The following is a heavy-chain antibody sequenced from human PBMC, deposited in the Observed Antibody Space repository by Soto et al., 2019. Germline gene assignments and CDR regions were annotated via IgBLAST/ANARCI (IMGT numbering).Heavy chain of an antibody. CDR2: IYHSGST. J-gene: IGHJ3*02. D-gene: IGHD3-22*01. CDR3: ARGFRGYYDSSGYPDAFDI. CDR1: GGSISSGGYS. V-gene: IGHV4-30-2*01. Sequence: PSETLSLTCAVSGGSISSGGYSWSWIRQPPGKGLEWIGYIYHSGSTYYNPSLKSRVTISVDRSKNQFSLKLSSVTAADTAVYYCARGFRGYYDSSGYPDAFDIWGQGTMVTVSS.